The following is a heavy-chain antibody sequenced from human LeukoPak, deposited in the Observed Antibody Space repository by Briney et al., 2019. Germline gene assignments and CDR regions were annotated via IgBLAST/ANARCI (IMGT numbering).Heavy chain of an antibody. CDR1: GFTFSGFA. V-gene: IGHV3-23*01. J-gene: IGHJ4*02. CDR2: ISGSGDNT. D-gene: IGHD1-14*01. Sequence: PGGSLRLSCAASGFTFSGFAMSWVRRTPGKGLEWVSGISGSGDNTLYADSVKGRFTISRDNSKNTLYLEMNSLRAEDTAIYYCAKDDKPNTHSFDYWGQGTLVTVSS. CDR3: AKDDKPNTHSFDY.